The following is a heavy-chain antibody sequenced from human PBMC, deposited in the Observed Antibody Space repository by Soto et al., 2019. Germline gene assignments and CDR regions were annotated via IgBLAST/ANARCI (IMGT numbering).Heavy chain of an antibody. J-gene: IGHJ3*02. D-gene: IGHD6-6*01. CDR3: ARGVSSLARGAFDI. CDR2: ISYDGSNK. V-gene: IGHV3-30-3*01. CDR1: GFTFSSYA. Sequence: QVQLVESGGGVVQPGRSLRLSCAASGFTFSSYAMHWVRQAPGKGLEWVAVISYDGSNKYYADSVKGRFTISRDNSKNTLYLQMNSLRAEDTAVYYCARGVSSLARGAFDIWGQGTMVTVSS.